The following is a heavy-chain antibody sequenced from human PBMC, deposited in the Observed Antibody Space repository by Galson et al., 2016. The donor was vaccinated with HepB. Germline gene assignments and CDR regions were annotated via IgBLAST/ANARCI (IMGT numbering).Heavy chain of an antibody. CDR1: GFTFSSYA. CDR3: VNHPHPEYGDYVIRFDP. Sequence: SLRLSCAASGFTFSSYAMHWVRQAPGRGLEYVSAISSNGDSTYYADSVKGRFTISRDNFKNTLYLQMSSLRPEDTAVYYCVNHPHPEYGDYVIRFDPWGQGTLVTVSS. V-gene: IGHV3-64D*06. D-gene: IGHD4-17*01. J-gene: IGHJ5*02. CDR2: ISSNGDST.